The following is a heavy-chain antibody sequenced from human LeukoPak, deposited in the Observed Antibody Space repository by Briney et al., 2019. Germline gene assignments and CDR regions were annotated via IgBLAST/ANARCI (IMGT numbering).Heavy chain of an antibody. J-gene: IGHJ4*02. CDR3: ANQRGGF. D-gene: IGHD3-10*01. CDR1: GFIFSSYP. CDR2: ISGTAENT. V-gene: IGHV3-23*01. Sequence: GGSLRLSCAASGFIFSSYPMSWVRQAPGKGLEWVSAISGTAENTYYADSVKGRFSTSRDNSRNTVHLQMNGLRPEDTAVYYCANQRGGFWGQGTLVTVSS.